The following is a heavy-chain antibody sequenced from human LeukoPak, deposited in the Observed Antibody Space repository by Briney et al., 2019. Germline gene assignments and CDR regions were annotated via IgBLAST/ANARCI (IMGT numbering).Heavy chain of an antibody. CDR1: GYTFTGYY. CDR2: INPNSGGT. J-gene: IGHJ4*02. CDR3: AIEGYCTGGTCFDN. V-gene: IGHV1-2*02. D-gene: IGHD2-8*02. Sequence: VASVKVSCKASGYTFTGYYLHWVRQAPGQGLEWMGWINPNSGGTDYAQKFQGRVTTTRDTSISTVYMELSRLRSDDTAVYYCAIEGYCTGGTCFDNWGQGALVTVSS.